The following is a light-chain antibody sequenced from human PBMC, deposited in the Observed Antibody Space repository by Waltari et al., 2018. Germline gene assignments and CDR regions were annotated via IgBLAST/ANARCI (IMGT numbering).Light chain of an antibody. CDR2: MNK. CDR1: SSNIGSNY. CDR3: AAWDGRLSVV. Sequence: QSVLTQPPSASGTPGQRVTISCSGSSSNIGSNYVYWYQQLPGTAPKLLIYMNKQRPSGVPDRFSGSKSGTSASLAISGLRSEDEADYYCAAWDGRLSVVFGGGTKLTVL. V-gene: IGLV1-47*01. J-gene: IGLJ3*02.